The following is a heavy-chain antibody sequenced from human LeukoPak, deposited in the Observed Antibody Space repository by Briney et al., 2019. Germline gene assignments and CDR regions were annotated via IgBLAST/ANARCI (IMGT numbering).Heavy chain of an antibody. CDR3: AKDLSRAVAADWFDP. D-gene: IGHD6-19*01. CDR2: ISDSGGST. V-gene: IGHV3-23*01. CDR1: GFTFRNYD. J-gene: IGHJ5*02. Sequence: PGGSLRLSCAASGFTFRNYDMSWVRQAPRKGVEWVSSISDSGGSTYYADSVKGRFTISRDNSKNTLYLQMTNLRAADTAVYYCAKDLSRAVAADWFDPWDQGSLVTVSS.